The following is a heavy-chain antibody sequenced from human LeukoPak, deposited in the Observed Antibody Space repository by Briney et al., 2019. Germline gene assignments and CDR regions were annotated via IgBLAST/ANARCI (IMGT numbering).Heavy chain of an antibody. D-gene: IGHD5-18*01. Sequence: ASVKVSCKTSGYTFTKYYMHWVRQAPGQGLEWMGWMNPNSGGTNYTQKFQGRVTMTRDTSINTAYMELSRLKSDATAVYYCATSSGYSHTWGAFDYWGQGALVTVSS. V-gene: IGHV1-2*02. J-gene: IGHJ4*02. CDR1: GYTFTKYY. CDR2: MNPNSGGT. CDR3: ATSSGYSHTWGAFDY.